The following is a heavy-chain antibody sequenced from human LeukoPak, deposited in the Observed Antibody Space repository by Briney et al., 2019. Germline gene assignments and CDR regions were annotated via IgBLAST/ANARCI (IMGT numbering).Heavy chain of an antibody. CDR1: GGSISSYY. V-gene: IGHV4-4*07. Sequence: SETLSLTCTVSGGSISSYYWSWIRQPAGKGLEWIGRIYTSGSTNYNPSLKSRVTMSVDTSKNQFSLKLSSVTAADTAVYYCAREGLYSSSWYDPENWFDPWGQGTLVTVSS. D-gene: IGHD6-13*01. CDR3: AREGLYSSSWYDPENWFDP. J-gene: IGHJ5*02. CDR2: IYTSGST.